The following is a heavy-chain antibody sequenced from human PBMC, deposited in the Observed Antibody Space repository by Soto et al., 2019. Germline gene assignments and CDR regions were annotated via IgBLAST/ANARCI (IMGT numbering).Heavy chain of an antibody. CDR3: ARHRFNYYDNTVYYYFDY. Sequence: SVKVSCKASGYTFTSYGISWVRQAPGQGPEWMGWISGHNGNTNHPQSLQGRVTMTTDTSRNTAYMELRSLRSDDTAVYYCARHRFNYYDNTVYYYFDYWGQGTLVTVSS. CDR2: ISGHNGNT. V-gene: IGHV1-18*04. CDR1: GYTFTSYG. J-gene: IGHJ4*02. D-gene: IGHD3-22*01.